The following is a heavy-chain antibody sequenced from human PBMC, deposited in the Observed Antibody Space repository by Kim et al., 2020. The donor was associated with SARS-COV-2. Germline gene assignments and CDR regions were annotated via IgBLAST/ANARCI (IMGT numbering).Heavy chain of an antibody. D-gene: IGHD6-13*01. V-gene: IGHV3-13*01. Sequence: GGSLRLSCAASGFTFSSYDMHWVRQATGKGLEWVSAIGTTGDTYYAASVKGRFTISRENAKNSLYLQMNSLRAGDTAVYYCARELEDGYNRGWYFDLWGRGTLVTVSS. CDR2: IGTTGDT. CDR3: ARELEDGYNRGWYFDL. CDR1: GFTFSSYD. J-gene: IGHJ2*01.